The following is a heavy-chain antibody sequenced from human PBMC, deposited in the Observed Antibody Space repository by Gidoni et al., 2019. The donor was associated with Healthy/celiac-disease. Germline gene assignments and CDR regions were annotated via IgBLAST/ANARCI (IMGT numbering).Heavy chain of an antibody. CDR2: ISSDGSNK. Sequence: QVQLVESGGGVVQPGRSLRLSCVASGFTFSSYGMHWVRQATGKGLEWVAVISSDGSNKNYAVYVKRRLSIPKDNSENTLYLEMNNRGTEDTAMYYCAKDLLQVAPDYWGQGTLVTVSS. J-gene: IGHJ4*02. CDR3: AKDLLQVAPDY. V-gene: IGHV3-30*18. D-gene: IGHD1-26*01. CDR1: GFTFSSYG.